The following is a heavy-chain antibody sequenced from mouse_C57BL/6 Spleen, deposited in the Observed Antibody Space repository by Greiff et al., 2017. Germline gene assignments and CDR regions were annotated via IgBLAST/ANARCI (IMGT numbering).Heavy chain of an antibody. V-gene: IGHV1-52*01. CDR2: IDPSDSET. J-gene: IGHJ2*01. Sequence: QVQLQQPGAELVRPGSSVKLSCKASGYTFTSYWMHWVKQRPIQGLEWIGNIDPSDSETHYNQKFKDKATLTVDKSSSTAYMQLSSLTSEDSAVYYCATDSSGPYLDYWGQGTTLTVSS. CDR1: GYTFTSYW. CDR3: ATDSSGPYLDY. D-gene: IGHD3-2*02.